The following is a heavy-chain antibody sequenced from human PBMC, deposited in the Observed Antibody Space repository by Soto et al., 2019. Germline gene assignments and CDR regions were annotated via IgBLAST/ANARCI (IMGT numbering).Heavy chain of an antibody. CDR1: GFTFSSYT. Sequence: GGSLRLSCAASGFTFSSYTMSWVRQAPGKGLECVSGISGSGVTTYYADSVKGRFTISRDNSENTLYLQMNSLRAEDTDLYYCAKEPGPWGQGTMVTV. CDR3: AKEPGP. V-gene: IGHV3-23*01. CDR2: ISGSGVTT. J-gene: IGHJ5*02.